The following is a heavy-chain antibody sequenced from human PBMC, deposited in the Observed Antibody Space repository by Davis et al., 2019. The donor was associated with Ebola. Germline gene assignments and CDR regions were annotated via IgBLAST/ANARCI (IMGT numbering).Heavy chain of an antibody. J-gene: IGHJ4*02. Sequence: PSETLSLTCTVSGDSISGFYWSWIRQPAGKGLEWIGRLFSSGTTHYNPSLKSRVTMSVDTPKRQFSLTLSSVTAADTAVYYWARAAEGWELYLEYWGQGILVTVSS. D-gene: IGHD1-14*01. CDR3: ARAAEGWELYLEY. CDR1: GDSISGFY. V-gene: IGHV4-4*07. CDR2: LFSSGTT.